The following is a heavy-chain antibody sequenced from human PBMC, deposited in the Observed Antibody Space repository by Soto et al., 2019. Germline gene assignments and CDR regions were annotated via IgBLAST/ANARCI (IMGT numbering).Heavy chain of an antibody. D-gene: IGHD3-10*01. J-gene: IGHJ4*01. CDR3: ASPSYGSGSFY. CDR2: INAGNGNT. V-gene: IGHV1-3*01. Sequence: QVQLVQSGAEVKKPGASVKVSCKASGYTFSNYILHWVRQAPGQRLEWMGWINAGNGNTKYSQKFQGRVTLSRDTSASAAYMELSSLRSEYTAVYYCASPSYGSGSFYSGHGTLVTVSS. CDR1: GYTFSNYI.